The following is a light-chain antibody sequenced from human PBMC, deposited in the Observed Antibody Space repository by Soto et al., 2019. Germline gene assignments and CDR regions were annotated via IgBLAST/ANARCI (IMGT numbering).Light chain of an antibody. V-gene: IGKV1-33*01. CDR1: QDIDNY. J-gene: IGKJ4*01. CDR2: DSS. Sequence: DIQMTQSPSSLSASVGDRVTITCQASQDIDNYLNWYQQKPWKAPRLLIYDSSTLQTGVPSRFSGSGSGTDFTFAISSLQPEDIATYYCQQSHNLPLSFGGGTKVQI. CDR3: QQSHNLPLS.